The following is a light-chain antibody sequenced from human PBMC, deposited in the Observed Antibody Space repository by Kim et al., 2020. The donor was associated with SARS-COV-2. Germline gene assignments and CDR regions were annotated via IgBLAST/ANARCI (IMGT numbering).Light chain of an antibody. CDR1: QSVSSN. V-gene: IGKV3-15*01. CDR2: GAS. Sequence: EIVMTQSPATLSVSPVERATLSCRASQSVSSNLAWYQQKPGQAPRLLIYGASTRATGIPARFSGSGSGTEFTLTISSLQSEDFAVYHCQQYNNWPPLTFGGGTKVDIK. J-gene: IGKJ4*01. CDR3: QQYNNWPPLT.